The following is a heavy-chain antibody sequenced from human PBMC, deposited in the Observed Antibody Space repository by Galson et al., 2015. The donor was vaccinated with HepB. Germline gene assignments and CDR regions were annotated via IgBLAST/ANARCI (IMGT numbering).Heavy chain of an antibody. CDR2: ISYDGSNK. J-gene: IGHJ3*02. CDR3: AKDSNLRYDFWSGYYYHDAFDI. D-gene: IGHD3-3*01. Sequence: SLRLSCAASGFTFSSYGMHWVRQAPGKGLEWVTVISYDGSNKYYADSVKGRFTISRDNSKNTLYLQMNSLRAEDTAVYYCAKDSNLRYDFWSGYYYHDAFDIWGQGTMVTVSS. CDR1: GFTFSSYG. V-gene: IGHV3-30*18.